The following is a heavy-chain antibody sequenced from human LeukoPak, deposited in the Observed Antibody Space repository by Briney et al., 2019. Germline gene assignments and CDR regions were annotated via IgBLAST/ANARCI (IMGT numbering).Heavy chain of an antibody. CDR1: GFSLSNYG. J-gene: IGHJ4*02. Sequence: PGGSLRLSCVASGFSLSNYGLHWVRQAPGKGLEWVSRINSDGSSTSYADSVKGRFTISRDNAKNTLYLQMNSLRAEDTAVYYCARDRFGVRGVMPDWGQGTLVTVSS. V-gene: IGHV3-74*01. D-gene: IGHD3-10*01. CDR3: ARDRFGVRGVMPD. CDR2: INSDGSST.